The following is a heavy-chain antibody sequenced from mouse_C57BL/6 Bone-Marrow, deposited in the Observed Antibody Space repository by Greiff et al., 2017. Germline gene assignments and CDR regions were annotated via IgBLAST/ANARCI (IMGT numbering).Heavy chain of an antibody. CDR1: GYTFTDYN. CDR3: ARGAQARAMDY. D-gene: IGHD3-2*02. Sequence: DVHLVESGPELVKPGASVKIPCKASGYTFTDYNMDWVKQSHGKSLEWIGDINPNNGGTIYNQKFKGKATLTVDKSSSTAYMELRSLTSEDTAVYYCARGAQARAMDYWGQGTSVTVSS. CDR2: INPNNGGT. V-gene: IGHV1-18*01. J-gene: IGHJ4*01.